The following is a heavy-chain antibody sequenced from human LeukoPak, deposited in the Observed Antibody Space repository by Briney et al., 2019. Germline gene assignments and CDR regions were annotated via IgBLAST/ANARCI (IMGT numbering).Heavy chain of an antibody. CDR3: ARHSHVDTAMVTIY. CDR1: GYSFTSYW. Sequence: PGESLKISCKGSGYSFTSYWIGWVRQMPGKGLERMGIIYPGDSDTRYSPSFQGQVTISADKSISTAYLQWSSLKTSDTAMYYCARHSHVDTAMVTIYWGQGTLVTVSS. CDR2: IYPGDSDT. V-gene: IGHV5-51*01. J-gene: IGHJ4*02. D-gene: IGHD5-18*01.